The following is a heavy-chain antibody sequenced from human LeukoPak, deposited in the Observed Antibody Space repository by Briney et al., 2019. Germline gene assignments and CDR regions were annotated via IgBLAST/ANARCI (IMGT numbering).Heavy chain of an antibody. J-gene: IGHJ4*02. CDR3: TVHSSGYYSDFDY. D-gene: IGHD3-22*01. CDR2: IKSKTDGGTT. V-gene: IGHV3-15*01. CDR1: GFTFSNAW. Sequence: GGSLRLSCAASGFTFSNAWMSWVRQAPGKGLEWVGRIKSKTDGGTTDYAAPVKGRFTISRDDSKNTLYLQMNSLKTEDTAVYYCTVHSSGYYSDFDYWGQGTLVTVSS.